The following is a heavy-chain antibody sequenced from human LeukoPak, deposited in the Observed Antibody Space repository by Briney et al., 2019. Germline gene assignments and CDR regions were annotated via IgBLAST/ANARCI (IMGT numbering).Heavy chain of an antibody. D-gene: IGHD3-3*01. V-gene: IGHV4-4*07. Sequence: SETLSLTCTVSGGSISSYYWSWIRQPAGKGLEWIGRIYTSGSTNYNPSLKSRVTMSVDTSKNQFSLKLSSVTAADTAVYYCAGDPLNDFWSGYYNGPYYYYYMDVWGKGTTVTVSS. J-gene: IGHJ6*03. CDR1: GGSISSYY. CDR2: IYTSGST. CDR3: AGDPLNDFWSGYYNGPYYYYYMDV.